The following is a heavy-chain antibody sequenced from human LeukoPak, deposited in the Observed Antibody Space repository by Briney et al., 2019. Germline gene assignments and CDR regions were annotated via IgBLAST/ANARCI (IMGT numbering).Heavy chain of an antibody. D-gene: IGHD6-13*01. CDR2: RHSSGAT. J-gene: IGHJ5*02. Sequence: SETLSLTCTVSGGSINNYWWAWIRQPPGKGLQWIGYRHSSGATSYNLSLGSRVTISIDTSRNQFSLKLNSVTAADTAVYYCARDSSWNDNWFDPWGQGTLVTVSS. CDR3: ARDSSWNDNWFDP. V-gene: IGHV4-59*12. CDR1: GGSINNYW.